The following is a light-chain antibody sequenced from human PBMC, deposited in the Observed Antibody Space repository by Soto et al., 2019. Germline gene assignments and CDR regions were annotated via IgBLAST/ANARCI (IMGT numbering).Light chain of an antibody. CDR2: DAS. V-gene: IGKV3-20*01. J-gene: IGKJ5*01. CDR3: QQYGSSTPIT. Sequence: IGLTQSPDTLSLSPGERATLSCRAIQSLNSSYLAWYQQKPGQAPRLLIYDASSRATGIPERFSGSGSGTDFTLTISRLEPEDSAVYYCQQYGSSTPITFGQGTRLEIK. CDR1: QSLNSSY.